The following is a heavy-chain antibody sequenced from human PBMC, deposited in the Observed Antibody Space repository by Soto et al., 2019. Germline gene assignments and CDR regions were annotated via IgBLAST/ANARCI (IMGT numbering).Heavy chain of an antibody. Sequence: QVQLVQSGAEVKKPGSSVKVSCKASGGTFSSYAISWVRQAPGQGLEWVGGIIPIFGTANYAQKFQGRVTLSAGESTSTGYMELSILRSEETAVYYCARAIGDYAGRYYGMDVWGQGIRVTVSS. CDR2: IIPIFGTA. V-gene: IGHV1-69*12. D-gene: IGHD4-17*01. CDR1: GGTFSSYA. CDR3: ARAIGDYAGRYYGMDV. J-gene: IGHJ6*02.